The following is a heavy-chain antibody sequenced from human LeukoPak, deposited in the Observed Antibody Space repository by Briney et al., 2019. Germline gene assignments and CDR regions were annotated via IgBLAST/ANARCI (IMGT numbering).Heavy chain of an antibody. J-gene: IGHJ6*03. V-gene: IGHV4-34*01. Sequence: PSETLSLTCAVYGGSFSGYYWSWIRQPPGKGLEWIGEINHSGSTNYNPSLKSRVTISVDTSKNQFSLRLSSVTAADTAVYYCAREVEEDFYYYYMDVWGKGTTVIVSS. CDR3: AREVEEDFYYYYMDV. CDR2: INHSGST. D-gene: IGHD5-24*01. CDR1: GGSFSGYY.